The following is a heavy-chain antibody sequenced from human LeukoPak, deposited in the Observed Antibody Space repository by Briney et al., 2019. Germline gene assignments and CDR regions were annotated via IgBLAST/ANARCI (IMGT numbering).Heavy chain of an antibody. J-gene: IGHJ4*02. V-gene: IGHV1-18*01. CDR2: ISAYNGNT. D-gene: IGHD2-21*01. CDR3: ARDGVVATFDY. Sequence: ASVKVSCKASGYTFTSYGISWVRQAPGQGLEWMGWISAYNGNTNYAQKLQGRVTVATDTYKSPAYMELRSLRSDDTAVYYCARDGVVATFDYWGQGTLVTVSS. CDR1: GYTFTSYG.